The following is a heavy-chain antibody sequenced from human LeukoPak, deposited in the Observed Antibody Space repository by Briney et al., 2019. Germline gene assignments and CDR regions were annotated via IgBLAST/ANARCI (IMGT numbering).Heavy chain of an antibody. CDR2: STYHGSD. CDR1: VASISSSNDY. CDR3: ARRFATASADTRDYSDF. J-gene: IGHJ4*02. Sequence: SETLSLTCRVSVASISSSNDYGGWIGDSPGKGLEWIGSSTYHGSDHYNPSLMSRATILVDTSKTRFSLKLSSVTAAAAAMYSCARRFATASADTRDYSDFCGQGTVVTVSS. V-gene: IGHV4-39*07. D-gene: IGHD2-2*01.